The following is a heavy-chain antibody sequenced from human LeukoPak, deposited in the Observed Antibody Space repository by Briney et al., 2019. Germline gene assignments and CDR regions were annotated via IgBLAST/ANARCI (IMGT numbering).Heavy chain of an antibody. V-gene: IGHV3-30*02. CDR1: GFSFSNYG. CDR3: AKDQCSKTRCYGSPGY. J-gene: IGHJ4*02. Sequence: GESLRLSCEASGFSFSNYGMHWVRQAPGKGLEWVAFIRHDGSDQRYAESVKGRFIISRDNSKNTLYLQMNSLRPEDAGVFYCAKDQCSKTRCYGSPGYWGQGTLVTVSS. D-gene: IGHD2-2*01. CDR2: IRHDGSDQ.